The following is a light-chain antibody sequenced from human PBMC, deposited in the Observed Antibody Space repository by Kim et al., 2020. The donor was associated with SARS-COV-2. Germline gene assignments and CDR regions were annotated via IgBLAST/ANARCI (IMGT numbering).Light chain of an antibody. CDR2: GAS. J-gene: IGKJ1*01. CDR3: QQYNNWLWT. CDR1: QSVSSN. Sequence: VSPGERATLSCRASQSVSSNLAWYQQKPGQAPRLLIYGASTRATGIPARFSCSGSGTEFTLTISSLQSEDFAVYYCQQYNNWLWTFGQGTKVDIK. V-gene: IGKV3-15*01.